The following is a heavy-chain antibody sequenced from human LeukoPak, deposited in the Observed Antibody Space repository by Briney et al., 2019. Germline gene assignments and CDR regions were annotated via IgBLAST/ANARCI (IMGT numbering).Heavy chain of an antibody. CDR1: GFTFSTYS. CDR3: ARGNAPLPFDY. J-gene: IGHJ4*02. Sequence: GRSLRLSCAVSGFTFSTYSIHWVRQAPGKGLEWVSSISSDGGYIYYADSVKGRFTISRDNAKNSVYLQMKSLRAEDTAVYYCARGNAPLPFDYWGQGTLVTVSS. V-gene: IGHV3-21*01. D-gene: IGHD2-2*01. CDR2: ISSDGGYI.